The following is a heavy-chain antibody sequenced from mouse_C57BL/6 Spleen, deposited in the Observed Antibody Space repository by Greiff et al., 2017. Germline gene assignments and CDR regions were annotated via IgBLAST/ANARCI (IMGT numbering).Heavy chain of an antibody. CDR2: IYPRDGST. V-gene: IGHV1-78*01. D-gene: IGHD2-4*01. CDR1: GYTFTDHT. Sequence: VMLVESDAELVKPGASVKISCKVSGYTFTDHTIHWMKQRPEQGLEWIGYIYPRDGSTKYNEKFKGKATLTADKASSTAYMPLNSLTSEDSAVYFCARYGYDYGNYYAMDYWGQGTSVTVSS. CDR3: ARYGYDYGNYYAMDY. J-gene: IGHJ4*01.